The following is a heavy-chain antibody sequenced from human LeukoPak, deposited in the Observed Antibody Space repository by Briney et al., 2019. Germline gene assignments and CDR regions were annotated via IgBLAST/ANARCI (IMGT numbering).Heavy chain of an antibody. CDR3: ARGCRDYGSGSYSSDAFDI. CDR2: INPNSGGT. CDR1: GYTFTGYY. D-gene: IGHD3-10*01. J-gene: IGHJ3*02. Sequence: ASVKVSCKASGYTFTGYYMHWVRQAPGQGLEWMGWINPNSGGTNYAQKFQGRVTMTRNTSISTAYMELSSLRSEDTAVYYCARGCRDYGSGSYSSDAFDIWGQGTMVTVSS. V-gene: IGHV1-2*02.